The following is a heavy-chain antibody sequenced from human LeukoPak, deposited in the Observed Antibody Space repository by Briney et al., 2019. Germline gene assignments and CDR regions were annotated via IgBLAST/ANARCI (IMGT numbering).Heavy chain of an antibody. D-gene: IGHD3-9*01. Sequence: SETLSLTCSVSGGSISSSFYYWGWIRQPPGKGLEWIGTIYYDNGSTYYNPSLKSRVTISVDTSMNQFSLKLSSVTAADTAMYYCARPSGFTGYYCFDYWGQGTLVTVSS. CDR1: GGSISSSFYY. J-gene: IGHJ4*02. CDR2: IYYDNGST. V-gene: IGHV4-39*01. CDR3: ARPSGFTGYYCFDY.